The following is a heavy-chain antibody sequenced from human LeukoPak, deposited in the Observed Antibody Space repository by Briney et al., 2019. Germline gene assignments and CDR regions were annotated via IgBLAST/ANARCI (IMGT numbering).Heavy chain of an antibody. Sequence: SQTLSLTCTVSGDSISSGFYYWSWIRQPAGKGLEWIGRIFTSGSTNYNPSLKSRVTISVDTSKNQFSLKLSSVTAADTAVYYCASFMVRGGYYYYYMDVWGKGTTVTISS. J-gene: IGHJ6*03. CDR2: IFTSGST. D-gene: IGHD3-10*01. V-gene: IGHV4-61*02. CDR3: ASFMVRGGYYYYYMDV. CDR1: GDSISSGFYY.